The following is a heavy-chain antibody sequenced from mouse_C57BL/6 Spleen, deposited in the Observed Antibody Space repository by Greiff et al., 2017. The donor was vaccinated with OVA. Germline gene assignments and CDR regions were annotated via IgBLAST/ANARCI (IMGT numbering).Heavy chain of an antibody. V-gene: IGHV2-5*01. CDR1: GFSLTSYG. CDR2: IWRGGST. J-gene: IGHJ4*01. CDR3: AKRYYDAMDY. Sequence: VKLMESGPGLVQPSQSLSITCTVSGFSLTSYGVHWVRQSPGKGLEWLGVIWRGGSTDYNAAFMSRLSITKDNSKSQVFFKMNSLQADDTAIFYCAKRYYDAMDYWGQGTSVTVSS.